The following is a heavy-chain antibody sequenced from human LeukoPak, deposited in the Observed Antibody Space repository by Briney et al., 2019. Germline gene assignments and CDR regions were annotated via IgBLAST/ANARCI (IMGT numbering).Heavy chain of an antibody. CDR1: GGSISGYF. Sequence: SETLSLTCTVSGGSISGYFWSWIRQPPGKGLEWIGYIYYSGDTSYNPSLRSRVTMSVDTSKNQFSLKLSSVTAADTAVYFCASSFDFWSGYYIDYFDYWGQGTLVTVSS. V-gene: IGHV4-59*08. D-gene: IGHD3-3*01. CDR2: IYYSGDT. CDR3: ASSFDFWSGYYIDYFDY. J-gene: IGHJ4*02.